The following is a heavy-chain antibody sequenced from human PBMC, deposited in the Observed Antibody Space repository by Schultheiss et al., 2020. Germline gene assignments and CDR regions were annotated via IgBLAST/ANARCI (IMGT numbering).Heavy chain of an antibody. CDR2: MNPNSGNT. CDR1: GYTFTTYD. D-gene: IGHD6-19*01. Sequence: ASVKVSCKASGYTFTTYDINWVRQATGQGLEWMGWMNPNSGNTGYAQKFQGRVTMTSDRSVSTAYMELRSLRSDDTAVYYCARSPHSSGWYGWFDPWGQGTLVTVSS. V-gene: IGHV1-8*01. CDR3: ARSPHSSGWYGWFDP. J-gene: IGHJ5*02.